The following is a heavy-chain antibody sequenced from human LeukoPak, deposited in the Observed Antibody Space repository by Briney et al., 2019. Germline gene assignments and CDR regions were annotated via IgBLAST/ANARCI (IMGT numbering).Heavy chain of an antibody. Sequence: GGSLRLSCAASGFTFSSYAMSWVRQAPGKGLEWVSAISGSGGSTYYADSVKGRFTISRDNSKNPPYLQMNSLRAEDTAVYYCAKDRAYYDSSGYYPTFDYWGQGTLVTVSS. J-gene: IGHJ4*02. CDR3: AKDRAYYDSSGYYPTFDY. CDR1: GFTFSSYA. CDR2: ISGSGGST. D-gene: IGHD3-22*01. V-gene: IGHV3-23*01.